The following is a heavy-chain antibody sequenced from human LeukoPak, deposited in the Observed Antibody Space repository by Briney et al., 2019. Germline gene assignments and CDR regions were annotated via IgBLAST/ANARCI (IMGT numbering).Heavy chain of an antibody. D-gene: IGHD5-18*01. V-gene: IGHV3-23*01. CDR3: AKDSRGYTYGIFDY. CDR2: ISGSGGST. CDR1: GFTFSSYA. Sequence: GGSLRPSCAASGFTFSSYAMSWVRQAPGKGLEWVSGISGSGGSTYYVDSVKGRFTISRDNSKNTLYLQMSSLRAEDTAVYYCAKDSRGYTYGIFDYWGQGTLVTVSS. J-gene: IGHJ4*02.